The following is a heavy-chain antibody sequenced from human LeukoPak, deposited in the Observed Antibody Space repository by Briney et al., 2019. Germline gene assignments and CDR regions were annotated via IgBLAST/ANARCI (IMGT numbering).Heavy chain of an antibody. CDR1: GYTFTSYY. CDR2: INPSGGST. J-gene: IGHJ3*02. CDR3: ARGDDAFDI. Sequence: GASVKVSCKASGYTFTSYYMHWVRQAPGQGLEWMGIINPSGGSTSYAQKFQGRVTMTTDTSTTTAYMELRSLRSDDTAVYYCARGDDAFDIWGQGTMVTVSS. V-gene: IGHV1-46*01.